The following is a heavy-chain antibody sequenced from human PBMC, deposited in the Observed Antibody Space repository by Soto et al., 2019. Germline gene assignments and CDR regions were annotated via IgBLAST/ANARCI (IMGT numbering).Heavy chain of an antibody. Sequence: EVQLLESGGGLVQPGGSLRLSCAASGFTFSSYAMSWVRQAPGKGLEWVSAISGSGGSTYYADSVKGRFTISRDNSKNTLSLQMNSLRAEDTAVYYCAKPPRGITIFGVPGFDPWGQGTLVTVSS. CDR2: ISGSGGST. V-gene: IGHV3-23*01. CDR3: AKPPRGITIFGVPGFDP. J-gene: IGHJ5*02. CDR1: GFTFSSYA. D-gene: IGHD3-3*01.